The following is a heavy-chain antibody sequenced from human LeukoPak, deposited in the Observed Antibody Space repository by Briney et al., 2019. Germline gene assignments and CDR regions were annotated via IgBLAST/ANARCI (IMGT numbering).Heavy chain of an antibody. D-gene: IGHD2-2*01. CDR3: ARDRCYGSFNY. CDR2: ISSSGSTI. Sequence: CESLTLSCAASGFTFSSFELNWVRQPPGKGLEWVSYISSSGSTIYYADSVKGRFTISRDNAKNSLYLQMSSLRAEYTGVYYWARDRCYGSFNYWGQGTLVTVS. V-gene: IGHV3-48*03. J-gene: IGHJ4*02. CDR1: GFTFSSFE.